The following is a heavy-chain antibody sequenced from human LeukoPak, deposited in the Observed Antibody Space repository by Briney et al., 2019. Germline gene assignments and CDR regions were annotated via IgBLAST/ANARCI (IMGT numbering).Heavy chain of an antibody. CDR3: AKDLNSMEGWEGSGALDY. J-gene: IGHJ4*02. CDR1: GFTFSSYA. Sequence: QSGGSLRLSCAASGFTFSSYAMHWVRQAPGKGLEWVAVISYDGSNKYYADSVKGRFTISRDNSKNTLYLQMNSLRAEDTAVYYCAKDLNSMEGWEGSGALDYWGQGTLVTVSS. CDR2: ISYDGSNK. V-gene: IGHV3-30-3*01. D-gene: IGHD3-10*01.